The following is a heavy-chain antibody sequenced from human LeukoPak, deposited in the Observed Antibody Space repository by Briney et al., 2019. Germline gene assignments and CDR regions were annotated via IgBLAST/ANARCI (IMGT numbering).Heavy chain of an antibody. V-gene: IGHV4-59*01. CDR3: ARVGLWFGELYN. Sequence: SETLSLTCTVSGGSINTYYWSWIRQPPGKGLEWIGYIYYSGSTNYNPSLKSRVTISVDTSKNQFSLKLSSVTAADTAVYYCARVGLWFGELYNWGQGTLVTVSS. CDR2: IYYSGST. D-gene: IGHD3-10*01. CDR1: GGSINTYY. J-gene: IGHJ4*02.